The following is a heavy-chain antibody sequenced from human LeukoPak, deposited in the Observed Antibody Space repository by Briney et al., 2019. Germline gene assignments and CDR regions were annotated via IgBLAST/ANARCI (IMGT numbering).Heavy chain of an antibody. CDR1: GYTFTGYE. J-gene: IGHJ6*03. CDR2: MNPNSGNT. Sequence: ASVKVSCKASGYTFTGYEINWVRQATGQGLEWMGWMNPNSGNTGYAQKFQGRVTMTRDTSISTAYMELSSLRSEDTAVNYCAREPRISMVRGDYYYMDVWGKGTTVTVSS. V-gene: IGHV1-8*01. D-gene: IGHD3-10*01. CDR3: AREPRISMVRGDYYYMDV.